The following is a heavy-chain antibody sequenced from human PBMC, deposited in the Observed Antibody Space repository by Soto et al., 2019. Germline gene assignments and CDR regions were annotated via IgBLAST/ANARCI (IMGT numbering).Heavy chain of an antibody. CDR1: GFTFSGSA. CDR2: IRSKANSYAT. CDR3: TRLGGSGCSSTSCYTWAPTYYYGMDV. V-gene: IGHV3-73*01. D-gene: IGHD2-2*02. J-gene: IGHJ6*02. Sequence: GGSLRLSCAASGFTFSGSAMHWVRQASGKGLEWVGRIRSKANSYATAYAASVKGRFTISRDDSKNTAYLQMNSLKTEDTAVYYCTRLGGSGCSSTSCYTWAPTYYYGMDVWGQGTTVTSP.